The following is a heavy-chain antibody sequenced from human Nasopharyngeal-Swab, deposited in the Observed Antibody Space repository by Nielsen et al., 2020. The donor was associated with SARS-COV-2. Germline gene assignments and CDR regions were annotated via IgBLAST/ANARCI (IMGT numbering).Heavy chain of an antibody. Sequence: WIRQPPGKGLEWVSVIYSGGSTYYADSVKGRFTISRHNSKNTLYLQMNSLRAEDTAVYYCARGVRGGSYLLNFDYWGQGTLVTVSS. D-gene: IGHD1-26*01. V-gene: IGHV3-53*04. CDR2: IYSGGST. CDR3: ARGVRGGSYLLNFDY. J-gene: IGHJ4*02.